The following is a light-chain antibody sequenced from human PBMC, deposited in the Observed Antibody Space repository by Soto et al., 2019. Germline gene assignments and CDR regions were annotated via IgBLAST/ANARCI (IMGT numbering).Light chain of an antibody. J-gene: IGKJ4*01. V-gene: IGKV3-15*01. Sequence: EIVMTQSPATLSVSPGERATLSCRASQSVSFNLAWYQQRPGLAPRLLSYAASTRATGIPARFSGSGSGTEFTLTISSLQSEDFAVYYCQQYNNWPLTFGGGTKVEIK. CDR1: QSVSFN. CDR3: QQYNNWPLT. CDR2: AAS.